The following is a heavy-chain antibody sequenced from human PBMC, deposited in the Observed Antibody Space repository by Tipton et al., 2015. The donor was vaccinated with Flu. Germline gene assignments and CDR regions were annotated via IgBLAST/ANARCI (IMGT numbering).Heavy chain of an antibody. D-gene: IGHD4-17*01. Sequence: SGFTFSDYYMSWIRQAPGKGLEWVSYISSSGSTIYYADSAKGRFTISRDNAKNSLYLQMNSLRAEDTAVYYCASPSVTTGDYWGQGTLVTVSS. CDR3: ASPSVTTGDY. CDR2: ISSSGSTI. J-gene: IGHJ4*02. CDR1: GFTFSDYY. V-gene: IGHV3-11*01.